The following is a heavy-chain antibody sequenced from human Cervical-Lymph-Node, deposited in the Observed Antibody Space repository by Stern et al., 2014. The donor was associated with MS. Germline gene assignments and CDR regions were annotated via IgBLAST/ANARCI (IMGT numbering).Heavy chain of an antibody. D-gene: IGHD6-13*01. CDR3: ARAYSSSPYSFDS. CDR1: GFSFSRYA. V-gene: IGHV3-33*01. Sequence: VQLVESGGGVVQPGRSLRLSCAASGFSFSRYAMHWVRQAPGKGLEWVALIWYDGSNPSYADSVTGRFTISRDNFKNTLYRQINTPRAEHTAVYYCARAYSSSPYSFDSWGQGTLVTVSS. J-gene: IGHJ4*02. CDR2: IWYDGSNP.